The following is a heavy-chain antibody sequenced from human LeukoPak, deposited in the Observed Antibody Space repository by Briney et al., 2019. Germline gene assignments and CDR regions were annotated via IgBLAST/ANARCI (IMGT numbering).Heavy chain of an antibody. J-gene: IGHJ3*02. Sequence: ASVKVSCKASGYTFTNYGISWMRQAPGQGLEWMGWISAYNGNTNCAQKVQGRLTMTTDTSTSTAYMELRSLSSDDTAMYYCARHRLHRLYYGSSGYYHDACDMWGQGTMVTVSS. CDR2: ISAYNGNT. V-gene: IGHV1-18*01. D-gene: IGHD3-22*01. CDR3: ARHRLHRLYYGSSGYYHDACDM. CDR1: GYTFTNYG.